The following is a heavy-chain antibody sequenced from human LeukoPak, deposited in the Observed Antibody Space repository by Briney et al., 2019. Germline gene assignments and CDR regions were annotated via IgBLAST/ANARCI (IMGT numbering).Heavy chain of an antibody. J-gene: IGHJ4*02. D-gene: IGHD5-18*01. Sequence: KASETLSLTCTVSGDSTSSSTYYWDWIRQAPGKGLEWIGNIYYSGTTHYNPSLKSRVTISVDTSKNQFSLKLSSVTAADTAVYYCARHRSGGYSYGVLDYWGQGTLVTVSS. CDR3: ARHRSGGYSYGVLDY. CDR2: IYYSGTT. V-gene: IGHV4-39*01. CDR1: GDSTSSSTYY.